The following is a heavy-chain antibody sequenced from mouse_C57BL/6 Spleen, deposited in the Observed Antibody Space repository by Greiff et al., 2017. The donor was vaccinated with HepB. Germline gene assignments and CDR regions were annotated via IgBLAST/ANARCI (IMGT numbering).Heavy chain of an antibody. D-gene: IGHD2-5*01. J-gene: IGHJ2*01. CDR3: ARVDDDSNYYFDY. CDR1: GYAFSSSW. CDR2: IYPGDGDT. Sequence: QVQLQQSGPELVKPGASVKISCKASGYAFSSSWMTWVKQRPGKGLEWIGRIYPGDGDTNYNGKFKGKATLTADKSSSTAYMQLSSLTSEDSAVYFCARVDDDSNYYFDYWGQGTTLTVSS. V-gene: IGHV1-82*01.